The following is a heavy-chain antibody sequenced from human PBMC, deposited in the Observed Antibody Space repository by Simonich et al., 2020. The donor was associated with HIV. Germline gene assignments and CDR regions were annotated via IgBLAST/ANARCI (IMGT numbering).Heavy chain of an antibody. Sequence: QVQLQQWGAGLLKPSETLSLTCAVYGGSFSGYYWSWIRQPPGKGQEGIGENNQSGSTNYNPSLKSRVTISVDTSKNQFSLKLSSVTAADTAVYYCARLTAGGLGEYFQHWGQGTLVTVSS. V-gene: IGHV4-34*01. D-gene: IGHD6-13*01. CDR3: ARLTAGGLGEYFQH. CDR2: NNQSGST. J-gene: IGHJ1*01. CDR1: GGSFSGYY.